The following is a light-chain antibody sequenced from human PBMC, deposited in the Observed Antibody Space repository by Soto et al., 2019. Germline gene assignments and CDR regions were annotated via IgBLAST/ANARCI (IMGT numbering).Light chain of an antibody. CDR1: QSVSSY. J-gene: IGKJ5*01. Sequence: IVLTQSPATQTFSPGERPNPSRKSSQSVSSYLAWYQQKPGQAHSLLIYDAYNRATGLPARFSGGGSGTDFTLTIRSLEPEDLAVYYGQQRSNWPPITVGKGTRLEIK. CDR2: DAY. V-gene: IGKV3-11*01. CDR3: QQRSNWPPIT.